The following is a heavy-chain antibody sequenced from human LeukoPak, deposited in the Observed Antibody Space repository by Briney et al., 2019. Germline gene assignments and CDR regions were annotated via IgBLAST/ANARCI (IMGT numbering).Heavy chain of an antibody. CDR2: IYHSGST. J-gene: IGHJ5*02. CDR1: GGSISSGGYY. CDR3: ATVRGVRGPLDP. V-gene: IGHV4-30-2*01. Sequence: PSQTLSLTCTVSGGSISSGGYYWSWIRQPPGKGLEWIGYIYHSGSTYYNPSLKSRVTISVDRSKNQFSLKLSSVTAADTAVCYCATVRGVRGPLDPWGQGTLVTVSS. D-gene: IGHD1-26*01.